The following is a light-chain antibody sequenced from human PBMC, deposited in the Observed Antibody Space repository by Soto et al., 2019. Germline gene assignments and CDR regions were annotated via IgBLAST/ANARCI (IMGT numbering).Light chain of an antibody. Sequence: RASQSISSWLAWYQQKPGKAPKLLIYKASSLQSGVPSRSSGTGSGTEFTLTISRLQPDDFATYYCQQYNSLITFGQGTRLEI. CDR3: QQYNSLIT. J-gene: IGKJ5*01. CDR1: QSISSW. V-gene: IGKV1-5*03. CDR2: KAS.